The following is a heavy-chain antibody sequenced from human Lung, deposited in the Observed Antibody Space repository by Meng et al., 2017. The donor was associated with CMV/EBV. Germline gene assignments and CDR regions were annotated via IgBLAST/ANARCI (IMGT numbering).Heavy chain of an antibody. CDR2: ISSSDNSI. Sequence: GSXRLSXTVSGLTFSNYEMNWVRQAPGKGLEWVSFISSSDNSIYYADSVQGRFTISRDNAKNSLYLQMNSLRAEDTAVYYCASGHCSVTSCYTVEFWGQGTXVTVSS. CDR1: GLTFSNYE. D-gene: IGHD2-2*02. CDR3: ASGHCSVTSCYTVEF. J-gene: IGHJ4*02. V-gene: IGHV3-48*03.